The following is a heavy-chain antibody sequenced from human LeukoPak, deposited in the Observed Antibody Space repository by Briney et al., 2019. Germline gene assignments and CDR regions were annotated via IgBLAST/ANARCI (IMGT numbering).Heavy chain of an antibody. V-gene: IGHV4-61*02. D-gene: IGHD6-13*01. CDR2: IYTTGST. J-gene: IGHJ2*01. Sequence: SQTLSLTCTVSGGSISSGSYFWSWIRQPAGKGLEWIGRIYTTGSTNYNPSLKSRVTIFMDTSKNQVSLKVSSVTAADTAVCYCARGVTAAGPYWYFDLWGRGTLVTVSS. CDR1: GGSISSGSYF. CDR3: ARGVTAAGPYWYFDL.